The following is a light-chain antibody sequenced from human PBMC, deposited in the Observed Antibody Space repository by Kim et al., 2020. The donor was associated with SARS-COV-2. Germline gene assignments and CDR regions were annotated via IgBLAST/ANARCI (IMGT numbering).Light chain of an antibody. Sequence: NFMLTQPHSVSESPGKTITISCTRSSGSIASSYVQWYQQRPGSPPTTIIYEDNRRPLGVPDRSYASIGTSPNAAFLTISGLKTEDEADYYCQSYDSDTYAVFGGGTQLTVL. V-gene: IGLV6-57*04. CDR3: QSYDSDTYAV. CDR1: SGSIASSY. J-gene: IGLJ2*01. CDR2: EDN.